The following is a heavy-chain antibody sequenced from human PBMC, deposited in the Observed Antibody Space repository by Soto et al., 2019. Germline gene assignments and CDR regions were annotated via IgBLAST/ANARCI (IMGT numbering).Heavy chain of an antibody. CDR1: GGSISTYY. Sequence: SETLSLTCTVSGGSISTYYWSWIRQPPGKGLEWIGYIYYSGSTNYSPSLKSRVTISVDTSKNQFSLKLSSVSAADTAVYYCARDGSRYDFWSGPYYFDYWGQGTLVTVSS. D-gene: IGHD3-3*01. J-gene: IGHJ4*02. CDR2: IYYSGST. CDR3: ARDGSRYDFWSGPYYFDY. V-gene: IGHV4-59*01.